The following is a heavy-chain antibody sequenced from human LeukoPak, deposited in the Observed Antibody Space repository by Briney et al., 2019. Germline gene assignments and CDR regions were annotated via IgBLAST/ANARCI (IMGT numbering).Heavy chain of an antibody. Sequence: GGSLRLSCAASGFTFSSYAMSWVRQAPGKGLEWVSTISVSGSSTYYADSVKGRFTISRDNSKNTLYLQMNSPSAEDAAVYYCAKSPSGRFDPWGQGTLVTVSS. CDR1: GFTFSSYA. J-gene: IGHJ5*02. V-gene: IGHV3-23*01. D-gene: IGHD3-10*01. CDR2: ISVSGSST. CDR3: AKSPSGRFDP.